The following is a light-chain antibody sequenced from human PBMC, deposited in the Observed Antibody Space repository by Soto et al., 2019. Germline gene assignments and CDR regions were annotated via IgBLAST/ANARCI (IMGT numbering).Light chain of an antibody. V-gene: IGLV2-23*02. Sequence: QSALTQPASVSGSPGQSITISCTGTSSDVGTYNPVSWYQHHPGKAPKLMISEDDKRPSGVSNRFSGSKSGNTASLTISGLQTEDEADYYCCSYAGVGTVVLFGGGTKLTVL. CDR3: CSYAGVGTVVL. CDR1: SSDVGTYNP. CDR2: EDD. J-gene: IGLJ3*02.